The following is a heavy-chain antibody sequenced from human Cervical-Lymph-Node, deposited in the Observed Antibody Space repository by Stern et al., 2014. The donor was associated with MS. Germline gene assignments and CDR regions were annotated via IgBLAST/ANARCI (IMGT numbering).Heavy chain of an antibody. V-gene: IGHV2-70*01. D-gene: IGHD1-20*01. Sequence: QVTLRESGPALVKPTQTLTLTCTFSGFSLTTSGMCVSWIRQPPGQALEWLALIDWDDDKYYSTSLRTRLTISKDTSKNQVVLTMTNMDPVDTATYYCARMPITGSDAFDFWGQGTMVTVSS. CDR2: IDWDDDK. CDR3: ARMPITGSDAFDF. CDR1: GFSLTTSGMC. J-gene: IGHJ3*01.